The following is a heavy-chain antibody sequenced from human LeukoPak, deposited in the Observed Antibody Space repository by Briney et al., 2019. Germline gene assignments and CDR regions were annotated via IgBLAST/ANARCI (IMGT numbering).Heavy chain of an antibody. Sequence: GGSLRLSCEDSGFTFRSYEMNSVRRAPGKGLEWIAYLSSSGSAFSYADSVKGRFTIARDNAKNSVYLEMNSLRADDTAVYYCARSARLMKGVVEVTALDDWGQGTLVTVSS. J-gene: IGHJ4*02. CDR1: GFTFRSYE. D-gene: IGHD3-3*01. CDR2: LSSSGSAF. CDR3: ARSARLMKGVVEVTALDD. V-gene: IGHV3-48*03.